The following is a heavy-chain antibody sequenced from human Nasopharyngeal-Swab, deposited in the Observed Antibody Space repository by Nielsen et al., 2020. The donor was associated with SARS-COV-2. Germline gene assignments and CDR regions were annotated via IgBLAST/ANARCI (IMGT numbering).Heavy chain of an antibody. CDR2: VTTSGNYI. J-gene: IGHJ6*04. CDR3: ARVRYSSSWSSNAMDV. CDR1: GFTFSSYT. V-gene: IGHV3-21*01. D-gene: IGHD6-13*01. Sequence: GGSLRLSCAVSGFTFSSYTMYWVRQAPGKGLEWVSSVTTSGNYIYYADSVKGRFTISRDNAKNSLYLQMNSLGAEDTAVYFCARVRYSSSWSSNAMDVWGKGTTVTVSS.